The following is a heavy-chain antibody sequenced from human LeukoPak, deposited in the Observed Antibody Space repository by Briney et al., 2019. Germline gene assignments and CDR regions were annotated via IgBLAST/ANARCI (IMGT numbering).Heavy chain of an antibody. J-gene: IGHJ4*02. Sequence: PGGSLRLSCAASGFTFSSYEMNWVRQAPGKGLEWVSYISSSGSTIYYADSVKGRFTISRDNSKNTVHLQMNNLRVDDTAVYFCVRHDSYIPYWGQGTLVTVSS. CDR2: ISSSGSTI. CDR1: GFTFSSYE. D-gene: IGHD5-18*01. V-gene: IGHV3-48*03. CDR3: VRHDSYIPY.